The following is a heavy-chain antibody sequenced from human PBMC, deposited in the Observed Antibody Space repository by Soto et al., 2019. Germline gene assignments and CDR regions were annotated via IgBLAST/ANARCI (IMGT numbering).Heavy chain of an antibody. J-gene: IGHJ4*02. Sequence: QVQLQQWGAGLLKPSETLSLTCAVYGGSFSGYYWSWIRQPPGKGLEWIGEINHSGSTNYNPSLKGRVTISVYTSKNQFSLKLSSVTAADTAVYYCARGSGVPAALFYWGQGTLVTVSS. CDR1: GGSFSGYY. D-gene: IGHD2-2*01. CDR2: INHSGST. V-gene: IGHV4-34*01. CDR3: ARGSGVPAALFY.